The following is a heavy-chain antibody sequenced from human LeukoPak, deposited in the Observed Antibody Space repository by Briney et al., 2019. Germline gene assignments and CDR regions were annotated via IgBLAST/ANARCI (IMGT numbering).Heavy chain of an antibody. CDR1: GGTFSSYA. D-gene: IGHD6-19*01. CDR3: ARDAGYSSGWHNY. J-gene: IGHJ4*02. Sequence: SVKVSCKASGGTFSSYAISWVRQAPGQGLEWMGRIIPILGIANYAQKFQGRVTITADKSTSTAYMELSSLRSEDTAVYYCARDAGYSSGWHNYWGQATLVTVSS. CDR2: IIPILGIA. V-gene: IGHV1-69*04.